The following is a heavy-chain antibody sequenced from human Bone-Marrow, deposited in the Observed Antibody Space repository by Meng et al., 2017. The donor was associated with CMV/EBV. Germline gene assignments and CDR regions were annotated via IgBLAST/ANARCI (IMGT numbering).Heavy chain of an antibody. CDR1: GFTFSSYW. V-gene: IGHV3-74*01. Sequence: GESLKIPFAASGFTFSSYWMHWVRQAPGKGLVWVSRINSDGSSTSYADSVKGRFTISRDNAKNTLYLQMNSLRAEDTDVYYCASCDLPPFVVITPGAFDIWGQGTMVTVSS. J-gene: IGHJ3*02. D-gene: IGHD3-22*01. CDR2: INSDGSST. CDR3: ASCDLPPFVVITPGAFDI.